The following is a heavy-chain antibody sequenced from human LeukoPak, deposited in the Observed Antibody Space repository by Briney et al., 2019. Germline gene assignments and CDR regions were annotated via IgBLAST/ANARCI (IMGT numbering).Heavy chain of an antibody. J-gene: IGHJ4*02. Sequence: GGSLRLSCAASGYTFSDHYMDWVRQAPGKGLEWVGRTRNKANSYTTEYAASVKGRFTISRDDSKNSLYLQMNSLKTEDTAVYYCARVGASYYGSGSYYRDPYYFDYWGQGTLVTVSS. CDR2: TRNKANSYTT. V-gene: IGHV3-72*01. D-gene: IGHD3-10*01. CDR3: ARVGASYYGSGSYYRDPYYFDY. CDR1: GYTFSDHY.